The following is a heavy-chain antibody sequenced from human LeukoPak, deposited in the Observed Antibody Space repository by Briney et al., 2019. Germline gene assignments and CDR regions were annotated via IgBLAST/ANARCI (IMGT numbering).Heavy chain of an antibody. CDR2: IYTSGST. V-gene: IGHV4-4*07. J-gene: IGHJ4*02. D-gene: IGHD6-19*01. CDR1: GGSISSYY. Sequence: KTSETLSLTCTVPGGSISSYYWNWIRQPAGKGLEWIGRIYTSGSTNYNPSLKSRVTMSVDTSKTQFSLKLSSVTAADTAVYYCATSKSSSGWYWDYWGQGTLVTVSS. CDR3: ATSKSSSGWYWDY.